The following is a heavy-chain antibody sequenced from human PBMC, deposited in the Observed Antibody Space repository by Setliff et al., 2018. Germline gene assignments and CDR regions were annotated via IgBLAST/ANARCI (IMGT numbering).Heavy chain of an antibody. CDR1: GFTFSSYS. CDR2: ISSSSSTI. CDR3: ARRGRGSSWFDTLFDY. D-gene: IGHD6-13*01. J-gene: IGHJ4*02. Sequence: GGSLRLSCAASGFTFSSYSMNWVRQAPGKGLEWVSYISSSSSTIYYADSVKGRFTISRDNAKNSLYLQMNSLRAEDTAVYYCARRGRGSSWFDTLFDYWGQGTLVTVSS. V-gene: IGHV3-48*01.